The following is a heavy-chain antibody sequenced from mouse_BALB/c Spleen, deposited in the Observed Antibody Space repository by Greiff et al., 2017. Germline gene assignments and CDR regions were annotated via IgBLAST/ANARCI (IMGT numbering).Heavy chain of an antibody. J-gene: IGHJ3*01. CDR2: IDPANGNT. Sequence: VQLQQSGAELVKPGASVKLSCTASGFNIKDTYMPWVKQRPEQGLEWIGRIDPANGNTKYDPKFQGKATITADTSSNTAYLQLSSLTSEDTAVYYCARGDYDGGFAYWGQGTLVTVSA. CDR3: ARGDYDGGFAY. V-gene: IGHV14-3*02. D-gene: IGHD2-4*01. CDR1: GFNIKDTY.